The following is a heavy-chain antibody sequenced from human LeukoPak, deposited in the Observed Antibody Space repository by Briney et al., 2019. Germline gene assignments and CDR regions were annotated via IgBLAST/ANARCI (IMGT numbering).Heavy chain of an antibody. Sequence: SETLSLTCTVSGGSISSYYWSWIRQHPGKGLEWIGYIYYSGSTYYNPSLKSRVTISVDTSKNQFSLKLSSVTAADTAVYYCARDSRLLSTDFDIWGQGTMVTVSS. D-gene: IGHD3-22*01. CDR2: IYYSGST. V-gene: IGHV4-59*06. J-gene: IGHJ3*02. CDR3: ARDSRLLSTDFDI. CDR1: GGSISSYY.